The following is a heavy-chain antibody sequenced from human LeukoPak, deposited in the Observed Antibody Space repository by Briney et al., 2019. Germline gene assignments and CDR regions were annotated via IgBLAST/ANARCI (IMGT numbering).Heavy chain of an antibody. CDR2: INPSGDPI. J-gene: IGHJ5*02. D-gene: IGHD3-22*01. Sequence: ASVKVSCKASGYTFTSYYMHWVRQAPGQGLEWVGIINPSGDPITYAQKFQGRVTMTSDMSTSTVYMEPRSLRSDDTAVYYCARDQYYDSKGWFDPWGQGTLVTVST. CDR3: ARDQYYDSKGWFDP. CDR1: GYTFTSYY. V-gene: IGHV1-46*01.